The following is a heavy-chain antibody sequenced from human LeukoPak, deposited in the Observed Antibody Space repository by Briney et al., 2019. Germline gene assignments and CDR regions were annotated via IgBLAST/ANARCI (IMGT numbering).Heavy chain of an antibody. CDR3: ARHVEAMVRGVIYYNWFDP. V-gene: IGHV4-59*08. J-gene: IGHJ5*02. D-gene: IGHD3-10*01. CDR2: IYYSGST. CDR1: GGSISSYY. Sequence: PSETLSLTFTVSGGSISSYYWSWIRQPPGKGLEWIGYIYYSGSTNYNPSLKSRVTISVDTSKNQFSLKLSSVTAADTAVYYCARHVEAMVRGVIYYNWFDPWGQGTLVTVSS.